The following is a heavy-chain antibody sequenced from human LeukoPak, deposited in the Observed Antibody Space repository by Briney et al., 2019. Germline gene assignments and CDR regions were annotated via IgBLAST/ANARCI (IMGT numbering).Heavy chain of an antibody. D-gene: IGHD6-19*01. V-gene: IGHV3-23*01. CDR1: GFTFSSYA. CDR3: AKGGSSPSYLFDY. J-gene: IGHJ4*02. Sequence: GGSLRLSRAASGFTFSSYAMSWVRQAPGKGLEWVSAISGSGGSTYYADSVKGRFTISRDNSKNTMYLQMNSLRAEDTAVYYCAKGGSSPSYLFDYWGQGTLVTVSS. CDR2: ISGSGGST.